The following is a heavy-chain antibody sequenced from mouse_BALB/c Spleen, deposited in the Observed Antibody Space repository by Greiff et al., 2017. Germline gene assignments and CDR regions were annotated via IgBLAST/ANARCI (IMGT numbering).Heavy chain of an antibody. CDR1: GYTFTSYW. D-gene: IGHD2-3*01. Sequence: QVQLQQSGAELAKPGASVKMSCKASGYTFTSYWMHWVKQRPGQGLEWIGYINPSTGYTEYNQKFKDKATLTADKSSSTAYMQLSSLTSEDSAVYYCARRWLQPYFDYWGQGTTLTVSS. CDR2: INPSTGYT. CDR3: ARRWLQPYFDY. V-gene: IGHV1-7*01. J-gene: IGHJ2*01.